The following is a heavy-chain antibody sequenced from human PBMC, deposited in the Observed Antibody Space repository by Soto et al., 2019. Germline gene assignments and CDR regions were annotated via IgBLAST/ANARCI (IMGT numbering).Heavy chain of an antibody. CDR1: GYTYTIYD. V-gene: IGHV1-8*01. CDR3: ARGPPRYSGYDLNDHY. J-gene: IGHJ4*02. D-gene: IGHD5-12*01. CDR2: MNPNSGNT. Sequence: ASLKVSCQASGYTYTIYDINWVLQATGQGLEWMGWMNPNSGNTGYAQKFQGRVTMTRNTSISTAYMELSSLRSEDTAVYYCARGPPRYSGYDLNDHYCGQGSLVTVSS.